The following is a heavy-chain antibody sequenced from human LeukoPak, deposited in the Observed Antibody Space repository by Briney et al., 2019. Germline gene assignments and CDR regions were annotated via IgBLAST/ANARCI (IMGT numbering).Heavy chain of an antibody. V-gene: IGHV3-23*01. CDR2: IRGSGGST. CDR1: GFTFSSYA. CDR3: AKIGYYYDSSGLIFDY. D-gene: IGHD3-22*01. J-gene: IGHJ4*02. Sequence: PGGSLRLSCAASGFTFSSYAMSWVRQAPGKGLEWVSAIRGSGGSTYYADSVKGRFTISRDNSKNTLYLQMNSLRAEDTAVYYCAKIGYYYDSSGLIFDYWGQGTLVTVSS.